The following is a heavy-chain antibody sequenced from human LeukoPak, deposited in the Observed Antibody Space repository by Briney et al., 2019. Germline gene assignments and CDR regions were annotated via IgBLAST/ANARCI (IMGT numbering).Heavy chain of an antibody. CDR3: ARRTYWFDP. CDR1: GGSISSSSYY. J-gene: IGHJ5*02. Sequence: PSETLSLTCTVSGGSISSSSYYGGWMRQPPGKVLEWSGSIFYGGSTYCNPSLKSRVTISVDTSKNQFSRKMSSVTAVDTAVYYCARRTYWFDPWGQGTLVTVSS. CDR2: IFYGGST. V-gene: IGHV4-39*01.